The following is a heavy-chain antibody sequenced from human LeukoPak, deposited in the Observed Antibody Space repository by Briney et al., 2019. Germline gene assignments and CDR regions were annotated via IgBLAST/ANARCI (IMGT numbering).Heavy chain of an antibody. V-gene: IGHV4-34*01. D-gene: IGHD4-23*01. Sequence: PSETLSLTCAVYGGSFSDYYYTWIRQPPGKGLEWIGEINHSGSTNYNPSLKSRVTISVDTSKHQFSLKLSSVTAADTAVYYCARHPSGGNPLEWWGQGTLVTVSS. CDR2: INHSGST. J-gene: IGHJ4*02. CDR3: ARHPSGGNPLEW. CDR1: GGSFSDYY.